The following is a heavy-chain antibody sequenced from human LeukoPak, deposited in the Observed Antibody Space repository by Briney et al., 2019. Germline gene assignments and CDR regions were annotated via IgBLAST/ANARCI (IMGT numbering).Heavy chain of an antibody. J-gene: IGHJ5*02. Sequence: SETLSLTCTVSGGSIRSYYWSWIRQPPGKGLEWIGYIYYTGSTSYNPSLKSRVTMSLDASKNQFSLELNSVTPADTAVYYCARGGNYWPQWWFDPWGRGTLVSVSS. CDR3: ARGGNYWPQWWFDP. CDR2: IYYTGST. D-gene: IGHD1-26*01. CDR1: GGSIRSYY. V-gene: IGHV4-59*01.